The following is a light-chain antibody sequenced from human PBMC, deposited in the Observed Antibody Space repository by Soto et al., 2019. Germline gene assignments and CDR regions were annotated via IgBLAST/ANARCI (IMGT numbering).Light chain of an antibody. CDR1: QSVSSY. V-gene: IGKV3-11*01. Sequence: EIVWTHSPATLSLSPVERARLSFRAIQSVSSYLAWYQQKPGQAPRLLIYDASNRATGIPPRFSGSGSGTDFTLTISSLEPEDFAVYYCQQRSNWLRTFGQGTKVDIK. CDR3: QQRSNWLRT. CDR2: DAS. J-gene: IGKJ1*01.